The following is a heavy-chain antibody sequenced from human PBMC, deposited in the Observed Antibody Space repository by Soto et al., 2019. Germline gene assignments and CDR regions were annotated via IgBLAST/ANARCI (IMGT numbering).Heavy chain of an antibody. V-gene: IGHV3-11*01. J-gene: IGHJ4*02. CDR2: IDSSGVKK. CDR1: GFTFSGLY. D-gene: IGHD6-19*01. Sequence: QVQLTESWGGLVKPGGSLRLSCAASGFTFSGLYMSWIRQAPGKGLEWVSCIDSSGVKKYYAESVRGRFTISRDNAKNSLYLQMNSLRAEDTAVYYCARDRGAVTGDYFDYWGQGTLVTVSS. CDR3: ARDRGAVTGDYFDY.